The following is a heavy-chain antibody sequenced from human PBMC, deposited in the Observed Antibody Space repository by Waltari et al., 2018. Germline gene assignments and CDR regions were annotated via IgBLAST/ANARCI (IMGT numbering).Heavy chain of an antibody. V-gene: IGHV4-39*01. CDR3: ARDVLRYFDWFGNRVGFGWFDP. J-gene: IGHJ5*02. Sequence: QLQLQESGPGLVKPSETLSLTCTVSGGSISSSSYYWGWIRQPPGKGLEWIGSIYYSGSTYYNPSLKVRVTISVETSKNQFSLKLSSVTAADTAVYYCARDVLRYFDWFGNRVGFGWFDPWGQGTLVTVSS. CDR1: GGSISSSSYY. CDR2: IYYSGST. D-gene: IGHD3-9*01.